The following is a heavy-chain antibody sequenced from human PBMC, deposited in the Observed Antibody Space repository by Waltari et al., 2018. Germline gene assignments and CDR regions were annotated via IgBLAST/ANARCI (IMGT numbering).Heavy chain of an antibody. D-gene: IGHD6-19*01. J-gene: IGHJ2*01. CDR1: GFTFSTCW. V-gene: IGHV3-7*01. Sequence: EVQLVESGGGLVQPGGSLGLSCAAPGFTFSTCWMSWVRQAPGKGLEWVANIKKDGSEKYYVDSMKGRFTISRDNAKNSLYLQMNSLRADDTAIYYCVRGLGWYFDFWGRGTLVTVSS. CDR3: VRGLGWYFDF. CDR2: IKKDGSEK.